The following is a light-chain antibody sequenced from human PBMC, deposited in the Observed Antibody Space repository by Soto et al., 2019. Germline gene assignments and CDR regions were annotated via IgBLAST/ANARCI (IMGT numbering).Light chain of an antibody. V-gene: IGLV2-23*02. CDR3: CSYASSSTFV. CDR1: SNDVGSYNL. J-gene: IGLJ2*01. Sequence: QSALTQPASVSGSPGQSITIPCTGTSNDVGSYNLVSWYQQHPGKAPKLMIYEDSKRPSGVSNRFSGSKSDNTASLTISGLQAEDEADYYCCSYASSSTFVFGGGTKLTVL. CDR2: EDS.